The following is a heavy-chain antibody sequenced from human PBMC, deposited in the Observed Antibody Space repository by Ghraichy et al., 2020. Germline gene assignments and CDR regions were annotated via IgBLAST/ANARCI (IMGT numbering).Heavy chain of an antibody. CDR3: AKAGYCSSTSCPPDY. CDR2: ISGSGGGT. Sequence: GGSLRLSCAASGFTFSSYAMSWVRQAPGKGLEWVSAISGSGGGTYYADSVKGRFTISRDNSKNTLFLQMDGLRAEDTAVYYCAKAGYCSSTSCPPDYWGQGTLVTVSS. D-gene: IGHD2-2*01. J-gene: IGHJ4*02. CDR1: GFTFSSYA. V-gene: IGHV3-23*01.